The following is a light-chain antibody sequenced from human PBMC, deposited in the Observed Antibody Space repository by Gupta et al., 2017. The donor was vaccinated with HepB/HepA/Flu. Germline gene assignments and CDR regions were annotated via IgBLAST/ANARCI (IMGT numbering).Light chain of an antibody. CDR1: QRLNTY. J-gene: IGKJ5*01. V-gene: IGKV3-11*01. CDR3: QQRNGWPTGIT. CDR2: GSY. Sequence: EVLFTQSPATLSLSPGERATLFCMASQRLNTYLAWFQQKPGKAPRLLIYGSYNRATGIPARFSASGSGTDCSLTISSLETEDFAVYYCQQRNGWPTGITFGQGTRLEMK.